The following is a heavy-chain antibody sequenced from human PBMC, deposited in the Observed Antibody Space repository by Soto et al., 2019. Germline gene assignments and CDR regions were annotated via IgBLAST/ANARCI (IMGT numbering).Heavy chain of an antibody. CDR1: GDSMGSGDYY. V-gene: IGHV4-30-4*01. CDR2: IYYIGTT. D-gene: IGHD3-10*01. Sequence: QVQLQESGPGLVKPSRTLSLTCTVSGDSMGSGDYYWTWIRQPPGKGLEWIGYIYYIGTTFYNPSLESRVNISIDTSKNHFSLRLTSVTAADTAVYYCSRGSTYYGFLTWGQGTLVTVSS. CDR3: SRGSTYYGFLT. J-gene: IGHJ5*02.